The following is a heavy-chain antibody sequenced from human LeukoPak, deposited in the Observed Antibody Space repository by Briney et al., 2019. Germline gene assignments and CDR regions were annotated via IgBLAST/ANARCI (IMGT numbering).Heavy chain of an antibody. CDR3: ATGYTSNCPYN. V-gene: IGHV4-39*01. D-gene: IGHD6-13*01. J-gene: IGHJ4*02. CDR2: IYYSGST. Sequence: PSETLSLTCAVSGGSISSSSYYWGWIRQPPGKGLEWIGTIYYSGSTYYNPSLKSRVTISVDTSKNQFSLKLRSVTAADTAVYYCATGYTSNCPYNWGQGTLVTVSS. CDR1: GGSISSSSYY.